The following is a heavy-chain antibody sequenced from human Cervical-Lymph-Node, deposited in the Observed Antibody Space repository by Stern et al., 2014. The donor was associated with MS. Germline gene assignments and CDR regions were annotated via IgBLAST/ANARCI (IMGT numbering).Heavy chain of an antibody. D-gene: IGHD4-11*01. J-gene: IGHJ6*02. CDR2: VASDGSDE. V-gene: IGHV3-30*04. Sequence: VQLVESGGGVVQPGRSLRLSCAASGFTFSYSTMHWVRQAPGKGLEWVATVASDGSDEYYPDSVKGRFTISRDNSKNTLYLQVNSLRAEDTGVYFCARDRTVTTYYYYYGMDVWGQGTTVTVSS. CDR1: GFTFSYST. CDR3: ARDRTVTTYYYYYGMDV.